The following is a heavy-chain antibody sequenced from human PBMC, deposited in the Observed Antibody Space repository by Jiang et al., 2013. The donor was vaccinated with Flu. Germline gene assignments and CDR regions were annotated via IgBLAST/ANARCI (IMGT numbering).Heavy chain of an antibody. CDR3: ANLAVAGASYFDN. D-gene: IGHD6-19*01. J-gene: IGHJ4*02. V-gene: IGHV3-23*01. Sequence: VQLLESGGGLVQPGGSLRLSCAASGFTFDSYAMTWVRQAPGKGLEWVSTISDSGGSAYYADSVKGRFTISRDNSKNTAHLQMNSLRAEDTAVYYCANLAVAGASYFDNWGQGTLVTVSS. CDR1: GFTFDSYA. CDR2: ISDSGGSA.